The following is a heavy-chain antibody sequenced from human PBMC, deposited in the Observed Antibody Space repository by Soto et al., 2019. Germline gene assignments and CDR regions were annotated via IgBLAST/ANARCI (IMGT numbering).Heavy chain of an antibody. D-gene: IGHD6-25*01. CDR2: IYFTGNT. CDR1: GGSITSSSHF. J-gene: IGHJ5*02. Sequence: SETLSLTCSASGGSITSSSHFWGWVRQPPGKGLEWIGTIYFTGNTYYTPSLKSRLTKSIDTSKNEFSLRLNSVTAADTAAYYCAGQTFTIAAASYGRSNWFDPWGPGTLVTVSS. V-gene: IGHV4-39*01. CDR3: AGQTFTIAAASYGRSNWFDP.